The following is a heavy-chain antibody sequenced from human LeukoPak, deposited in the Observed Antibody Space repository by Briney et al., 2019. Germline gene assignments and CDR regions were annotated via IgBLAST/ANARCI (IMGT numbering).Heavy chain of an antibody. V-gene: IGHV4-34*01. J-gene: IGHJ4*02. CDR2: INHSGST. Sequence: SETLSLTCAVYGGSFSGYYWSWIRQPPGKGLEWIGEINHSGSTNYNPSLKSRVTISVDTSKNQFSLKLSSVTAADTAVYYCARMVRGVILGGFDYWGQGALVTVSS. CDR1: GGSFSGYY. CDR3: ARMVRGVILGGFDY. D-gene: IGHD3-10*01.